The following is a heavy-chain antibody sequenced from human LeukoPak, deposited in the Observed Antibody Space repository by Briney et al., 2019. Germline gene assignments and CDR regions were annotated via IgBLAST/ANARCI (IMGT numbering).Heavy chain of an antibody. Sequence: GRSLRLSCAASGFSFSDYYMSWIRQAPGKGLEWVSYISSTGSTIYYADSVKGRFTISRDNAKNSLYLQMNGLRADDTAVYYCARSMYYYDSSAYDDWGQGTLVTVST. CDR1: GFSFSDYY. V-gene: IGHV3-11*01. J-gene: IGHJ4*02. CDR2: ISSTGSTI. D-gene: IGHD3-22*01. CDR3: ARSMYYYDSSAYDD.